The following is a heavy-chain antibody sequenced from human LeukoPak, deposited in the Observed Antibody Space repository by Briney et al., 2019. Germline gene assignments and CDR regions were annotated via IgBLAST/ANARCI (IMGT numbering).Heavy chain of an antibody. J-gene: IGHJ4*02. CDR3: AKEVAVTGIYYFDY. D-gene: IGHD6-19*01. Sequence: GGSLRLSCAASGFTFSSYAMNWVRQAPGRGLEWVSAISGSGGSTYYADSVKGRFTISRDNSKNTLYLQMNSLRAEDTAVYYCAKEVAVTGIYYFDYWGQGTLVTVSS. CDR2: ISGSGGST. CDR1: GFTFSSYA. V-gene: IGHV3-23*01.